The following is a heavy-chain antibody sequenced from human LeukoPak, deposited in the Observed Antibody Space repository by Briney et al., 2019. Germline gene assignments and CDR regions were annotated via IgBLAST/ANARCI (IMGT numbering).Heavy chain of an antibody. Sequence: TGGSLRLSCAASGFTFSTYVMHWVRQAPGKGLEWVALISYDGGNQYYADSVKGRFTISRDISKSTLYLQLNSLRPEDTAVYYRAMRAVAGSHFNYFDYWGQGTLVTVSS. J-gene: IGHJ4*02. CDR3: AMRAVAGSHFNYFDY. V-gene: IGHV3-30*04. CDR1: GFTFSTYV. D-gene: IGHD6-19*01. CDR2: ISYDGGNQ.